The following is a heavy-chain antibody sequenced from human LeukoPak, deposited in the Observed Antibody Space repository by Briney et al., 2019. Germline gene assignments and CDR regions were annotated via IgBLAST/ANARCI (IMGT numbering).Heavy chain of an antibody. D-gene: IGHD4-17*01. J-gene: IGHJ4*02. CDR1: GFTFSNYW. V-gene: IGHV3-7*01. Sequence: GGSLRLSCAASGFTFSNYWMRWVRQAPGKGLEWVANIKQDGSEKYYVDSVKGRFSISRDNAKNSLYLQMNSLRAEDTAVYCCARDSRYGAYWGQGTLVTVSS. CDR3: ARDSRYGAY. CDR2: IKQDGSEK.